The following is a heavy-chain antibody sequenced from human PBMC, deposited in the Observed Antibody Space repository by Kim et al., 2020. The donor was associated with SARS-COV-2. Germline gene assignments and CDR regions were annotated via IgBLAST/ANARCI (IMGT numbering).Heavy chain of an antibody. CDR3: ARGGNLAFDY. CDR2: SYHSGST. D-gene: IGHD3-3*02. CDR1: GGPISGFY. V-gene: IGHV4-59*01. J-gene: IGHJ4*02. Sequence: SETLSLTCTVSGGPISGFYWSWIRQPPGKELEWIGYSYHSGSTIYNPSLNSRVTISEDTSKNQLSLRLTSLTAADTAVYYCARGGNLAFDYWGQGILVTV.